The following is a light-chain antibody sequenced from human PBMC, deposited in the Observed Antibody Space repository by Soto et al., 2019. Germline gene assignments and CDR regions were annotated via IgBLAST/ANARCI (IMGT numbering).Light chain of an antibody. CDR2: SDY. Sequence: QSVLTQPPSASGTPGQRVTISCSGSSSNIGSISVDWYQHLPGTAPKLLIYSDYQRPSGVPDRFSGSKSGTSASLAISGLQSEDDADYYCAAWDDSLNGLYVFGTGTKVTVL. V-gene: IGLV1-44*01. J-gene: IGLJ1*01. CDR1: SSNIGSIS. CDR3: AAWDDSLNGLYV.